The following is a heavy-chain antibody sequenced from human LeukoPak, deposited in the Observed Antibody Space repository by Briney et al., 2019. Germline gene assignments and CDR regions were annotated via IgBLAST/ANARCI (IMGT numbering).Heavy chain of an antibody. CDR1: GFTFSSYE. CDR3: ARDIIPAAMRHYYYYGMDV. Sequence: GGSLRLSCAASGFTFSSYEMNWVRQAPGKGLVWVSSISSSSSYIYYADSVKGRFTISRDNAKNSLYLQMNSLRAEDTAVYYCARDIIPAAMRHYYYYGMDVWGQGTTVTVSS. D-gene: IGHD2-2*01. V-gene: IGHV3-21*01. J-gene: IGHJ6*02. CDR2: ISSSSSYI.